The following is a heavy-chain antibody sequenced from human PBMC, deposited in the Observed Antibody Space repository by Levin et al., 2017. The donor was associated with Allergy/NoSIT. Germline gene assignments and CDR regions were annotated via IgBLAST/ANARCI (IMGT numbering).Heavy chain of an antibody. Sequence: PSETLSLTCTVSGGSISSYYWSWIRQPPGKGLEWIGYIFYSGSTNYDPSLKNRVTISVDTSKNQFSLKLSSVTAADTAVYYCARQLRSYSSGHEAYFQHWGQGTLVTVSS. CDR2: IFYSGST. V-gene: IGHV4-59*08. CDR1: GGSISSYY. J-gene: IGHJ1*01. D-gene: IGHD6-19*01. CDR3: ARQLRSYSSGHEAYFQH.